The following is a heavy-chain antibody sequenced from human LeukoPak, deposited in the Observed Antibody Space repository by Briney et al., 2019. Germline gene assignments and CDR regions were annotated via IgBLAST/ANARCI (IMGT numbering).Heavy chain of an antibody. V-gene: IGHV3-30*04. CDR3: ARVSDYVWGSYRHFDY. D-gene: IGHD3-16*02. CDR2: ISYDGSNK. Sequence: PGRSLRLSCAASGFTFSSYAMHWVRQAPGKGLEWVAVISYDGSNKYYADSVKGRFTISRDNSKNTLYLQMNSLRAEDTAVYYCARVSDYVWGSYRHFDYWGQGTLVTVSS. J-gene: IGHJ4*02. CDR1: GFTFSSYA.